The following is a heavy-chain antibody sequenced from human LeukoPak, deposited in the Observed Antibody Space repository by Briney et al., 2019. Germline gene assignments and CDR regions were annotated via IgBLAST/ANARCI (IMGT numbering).Heavy chain of an antibody. D-gene: IGHD2-2*01. CDR3: ARILDCSSTSCPTDY. V-gene: IGHV3-48*04. J-gene: IGHJ4*02. CDR1: GFTFSSYS. Sequence: GGSLRLSCAASGFTFSSYSMNWVRQAPGKGLEWVSYISSSSSTIYYADSVKGRFTISRDNAKNSLYLQMNSLRAEDTAVYCCARILDCSSTSCPTDYWGQGTLVTVSS. CDR2: ISSSSSTI.